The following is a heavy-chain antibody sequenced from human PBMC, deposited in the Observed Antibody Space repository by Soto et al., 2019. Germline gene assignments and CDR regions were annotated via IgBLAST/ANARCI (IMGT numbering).Heavy chain of an antibody. CDR1: SGSISSSTW. CDR2: IYHSRST. J-gene: IGHJ6*03. CDR3: ARDRLPSKPYYYYYMDV. V-gene: IGHV4-4*02. Sequence: QVQLQESGPGLVKPSGTLSLTGAVSSGSISSSTWWSWFRQPPGKGLEWIGEIYHSRSTNYNPSLKSRVPISVDKSKNQFSLTMSSVAAADTAVYYCARDRLPSKPYYYYYMDVWGKGTTVTVSS. D-gene: IGHD3-16*01.